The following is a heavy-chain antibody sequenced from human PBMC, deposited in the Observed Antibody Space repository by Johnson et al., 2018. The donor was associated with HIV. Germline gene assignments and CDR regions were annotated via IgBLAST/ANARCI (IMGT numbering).Heavy chain of an antibody. J-gene: IGHJ3*02. D-gene: IGHD3-10*01. CDR3: ARGVDGAFDI. Sequence: YAMHWVRQAPGKGLEWVAVISYDGSNKYYADSVKGRFTISRDNSKNTLYLQMNSLRAEDTAVYYCARGVDGAFDIWGQGTVVTVSS. CDR2: ISYDGSNK. V-gene: IGHV3-30*04. CDR1: YA.